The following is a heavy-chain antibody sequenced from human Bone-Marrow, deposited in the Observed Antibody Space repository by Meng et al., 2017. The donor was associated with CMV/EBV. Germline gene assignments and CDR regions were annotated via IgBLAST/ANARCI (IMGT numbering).Heavy chain of an antibody. CDR1: GGNFSRKV. D-gene: IGHD2-21*02. V-gene: IGHV1-69*10. J-gene: IGHJ4*02. Sequence: SVEVSCKASGGNFSRKVISWVRQAPGQGLEWMGGIHSSLGISKLSKNFQGRVSITADELANTAYMELSSLTSEDTAVYYCATQWTVVTIWLLKSLDFWGPGTLVTVSS. CDR3: ATQWTVVTIWLLKSLDF. CDR2: IHSSLGIS.